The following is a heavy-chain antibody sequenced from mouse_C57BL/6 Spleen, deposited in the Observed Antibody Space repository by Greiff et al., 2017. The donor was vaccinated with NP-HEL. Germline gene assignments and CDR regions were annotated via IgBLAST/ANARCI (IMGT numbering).Heavy chain of an antibody. D-gene: IGHD2-2*01. J-gene: IGHJ4*01. CDR1: GFNIKDDY. CDR2: IDPENGDT. V-gene: IGHV14-4*01. Sequence: EVQLQQSGAELVRPGASVKLSCTASGFNIKDDYMHWVKQRPEQGLEWIGWIDPENGDTEYASKFQGKATITADTSSTTAYLQLSSLTSEDTAVYYCTTPTMVRGDYWGQGTSVTVSS. CDR3: TTPTMVRGDY.